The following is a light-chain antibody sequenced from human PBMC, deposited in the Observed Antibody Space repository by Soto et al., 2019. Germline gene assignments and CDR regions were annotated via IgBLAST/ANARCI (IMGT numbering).Light chain of an antibody. CDR3: QQYGRSPYT. Sequence: EIVLTQSPGTLSLSPGERATLSCRASQSVSSGYLAWYQQKPGQAPRLLIHDAAYRASGLPDRFCGSGSGTDFSLTISRVEPEDFAMDYCQQYGRSPYTFGQGTKLEIK. J-gene: IGKJ2*01. CDR2: DAA. V-gene: IGKV3-20*01. CDR1: QSVSSGY.